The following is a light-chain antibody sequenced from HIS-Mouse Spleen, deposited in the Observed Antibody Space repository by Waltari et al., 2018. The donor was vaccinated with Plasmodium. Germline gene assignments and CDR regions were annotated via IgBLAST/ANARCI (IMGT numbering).Light chain of an antibody. CDR3: SSYAGSNNLV. V-gene: IGLV2-8*01. CDR1: SSDVGGYNY. Sequence: QSALTQPPSASGSPGQPVTISCTGTSSDVGGYNYLSWYQQHPGKAPKLMLYGVSKRPSGVPDRFSGSKSGNTASLTVSGLQAEDEADYYCSSYAGSNNLVFGGGTKLTVL. CDR2: GVS. J-gene: IGLJ2*01.